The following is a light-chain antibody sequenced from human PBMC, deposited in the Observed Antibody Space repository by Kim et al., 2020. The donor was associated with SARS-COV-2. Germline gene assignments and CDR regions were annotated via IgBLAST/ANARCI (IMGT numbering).Light chain of an antibody. CDR1: KLGEKD. CDR2: QDS. CDR3: QAWDSSTAHYV. V-gene: IGLV3-1*01. J-gene: IGLJ1*01. Sequence: PVQTASITCSGEKLGEKDACWYRQKPGQSPVLVIYQDSQRPSGIPERFSGSNSGNTATLTISGTQAMDEADYYCQAWDSSTAHYVFGTGTKVTVL.